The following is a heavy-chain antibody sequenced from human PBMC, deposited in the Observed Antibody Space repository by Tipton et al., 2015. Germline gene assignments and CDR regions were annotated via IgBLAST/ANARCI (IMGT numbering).Heavy chain of an antibody. V-gene: IGHV5-51*01. CDR1: GYSFTSYW. CDR3: ARHGSIGARQNWFDP. D-gene: IGHD6-6*01. J-gene: IGHJ5*02. Sequence: QLVQSGAEVKKPGESLKISCKGSGYSFTSYWIGWVRQVPGKGLEWMGIIFPSDSDTRYSPSFQGQVTISADKSISTVYLQWNSLKASDSGMYYCARHGSIGARQNWFDPWGQGTLVTVSS. CDR2: IFPSDSDT.